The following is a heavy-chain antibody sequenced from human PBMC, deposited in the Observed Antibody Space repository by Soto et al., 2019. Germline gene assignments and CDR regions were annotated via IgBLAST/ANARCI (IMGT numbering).Heavy chain of an antibody. CDR1: GFTFSSYA. D-gene: IGHD1-26*01. V-gene: IGHV3-23*01. CDR3: ARRGSGSYYGY. CDR2: ISGSGGST. Sequence: EVQLLESGGGLVQPGGSLRLSCAASGFTFSSYAMRWVRQAPVKGLEWVSAISGSGGSTYYADSVKGRFTISRDNAKNTLYLQMSSLRAVDTAVYYCARRGSGSYYGYWGQGTLVTVSS. J-gene: IGHJ4*02.